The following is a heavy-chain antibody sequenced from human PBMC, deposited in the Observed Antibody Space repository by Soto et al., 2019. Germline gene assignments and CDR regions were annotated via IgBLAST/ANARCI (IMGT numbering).Heavy chain of an antibody. CDR3: ARSTAMIDY. Sequence: SETLSLTCTVSGGSISTGYWTWIRQPPGKGLEWIGYIYYSGSTNYNPSLKSRVTISVDTSKNQFSLKLSSVTAADTAVYYCARSTAMIDYWGQGTLVTVSS. J-gene: IGHJ4*02. D-gene: IGHD5-18*01. CDR1: GGSISTGY. V-gene: IGHV4-59*01. CDR2: IYYSGST.